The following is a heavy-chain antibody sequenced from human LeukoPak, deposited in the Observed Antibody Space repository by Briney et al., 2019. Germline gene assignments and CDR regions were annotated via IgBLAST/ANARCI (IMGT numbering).Heavy chain of an antibody. J-gene: IGHJ4*02. D-gene: IGHD3-22*01. Sequence: GGSLRLSCAASGFTFSSYGMHWVRQAPGKGLEWVAFIRYDGSNKYYADSVKGRFTISRDNSKNTLYLQMNSLRAEDTAVYYCAKDPTYYYDSSGYYYFDYWGQGTLVTVSS. CDR1: GFTFSSYG. CDR2: IRYDGSNK. V-gene: IGHV3-30*02. CDR3: AKDPTYYYDSSGYYYFDY.